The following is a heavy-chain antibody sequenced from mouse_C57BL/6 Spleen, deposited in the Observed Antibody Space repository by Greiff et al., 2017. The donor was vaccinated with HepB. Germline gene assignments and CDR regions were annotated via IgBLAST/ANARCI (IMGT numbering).Heavy chain of an antibody. V-gene: IGHV2-2*01. CDR3: ARNRGYYSNYVAMDY. CDR1: GFSLTSYG. CDR2: IWSGGST. D-gene: IGHD2-5*01. J-gene: IGHJ4*01. Sequence: VQGVESGPGLVQPSQSLSITCTVSGFSLTSYGVHWVRQSPGKGLEWLGVIWSGGSTDYNAAFISRLSISKDNSKSQVFFKMNSLQADDTAIYYCARNRGYYSNYVAMDYWGQGTSVTVSS.